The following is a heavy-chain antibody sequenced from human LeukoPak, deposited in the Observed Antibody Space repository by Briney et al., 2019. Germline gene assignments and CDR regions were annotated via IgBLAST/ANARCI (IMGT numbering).Heavy chain of an antibody. CDR2: IYTSGST. CDR3: ARQRTSMVVTARNWFDP. J-gene: IGHJ5*02. D-gene: IGHD2-21*02. Sequence: SETLSLTCTVSGGSISSYYWSWIRQPAGKGLEWIGRIYTSGSTNYNPSLKSRVTMSVDTSKNQFSLKLSSVTAADTAVYYCARQRTSMVVTARNWFDPWGQGTLVTV. V-gene: IGHV4-4*07. CDR1: GGSISSYY.